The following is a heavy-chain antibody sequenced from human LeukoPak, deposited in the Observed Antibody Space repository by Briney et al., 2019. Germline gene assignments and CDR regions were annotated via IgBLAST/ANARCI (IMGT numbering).Heavy chain of an antibody. CDR1: GGTFSSHA. Sequence: ASVKVSCKASGGTFSSHAISWVRQAPGQGLEWMGRIIPILGIANYAQKFQGRVTITADKSTSTAYMELSSPRSEDTAVYYCAREMIYCSSTSCYYYYGMDVWGQGTTVTVSS. CDR2: IIPILGIA. CDR3: AREMIYCSSTSCYYYYGMDV. J-gene: IGHJ6*02. D-gene: IGHD2-2*01. V-gene: IGHV1-69*04.